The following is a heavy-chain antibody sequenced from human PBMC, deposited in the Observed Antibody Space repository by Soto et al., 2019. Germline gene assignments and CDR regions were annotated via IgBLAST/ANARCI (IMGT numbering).Heavy chain of an antibody. Sequence: SETLSLTCAVSSGSISSSSWWSWVRQPPGKGLEWIGEIYHSGSTNYNPSLKSRGTISVDKCKNQVSLKLRSVTAADTAVYYCARATLDILTGGHYMDVWGKGTTVTVSS. CDR1: SGSISSSSW. CDR3: ARATLDILTGGHYMDV. CDR2: IYHSGST. D-gene: IGHD3-9*01. V-gene: IGHV4-4*02. J-gene: IGHJ6*03.